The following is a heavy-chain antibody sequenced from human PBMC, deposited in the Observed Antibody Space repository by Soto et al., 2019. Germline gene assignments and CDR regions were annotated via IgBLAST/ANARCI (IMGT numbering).Heavy chain of an antibody. J-gene: IGHJ4*02. Sequence: SQTLSLTCAISGDSVSSNSAAGNWIRQSPSRGLEWLGRTYYKSKWNNDYAVSVKSRITITPDTSKTQCSLQLNPVTPEDTAVYYCARDSSVRVFDYWGQGTLVTVSS. CDR1: GDSVSSNSAA. V-gene: IGHV6-1*01. CDR2: TYYKSKWNN. CDR3: ARDSSVRVFDY.